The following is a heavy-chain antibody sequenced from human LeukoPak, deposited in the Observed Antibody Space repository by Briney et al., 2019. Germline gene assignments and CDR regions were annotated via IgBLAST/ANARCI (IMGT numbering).Heavy chain of an antibody. D-gene: IGHD3-22*01. V-gene: IGHV5-51*01. CDR1: EYSFTSYW. J-gene: IGHJ6*04. CDR2: IYPGDSDT. CDR3: ARLVWYYYDSSGYMTDV. Sequence: GESLKISCKGSEYSFTSYWIGWVRQMPGKGLEWMGIIYPGDSDTRYSPSFQGQVTISADKSISTAYLQWSSLRSEDTAVYYCARLVWYYYDSSGYMTDVWGKGTTVTVSS.